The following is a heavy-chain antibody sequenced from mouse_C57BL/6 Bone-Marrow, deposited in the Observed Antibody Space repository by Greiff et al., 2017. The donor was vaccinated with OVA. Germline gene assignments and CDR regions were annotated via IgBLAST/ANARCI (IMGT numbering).Heavy chain of an antibody. CDR2: IRSKSSNYAT. V-gene: IGHV10-3*01. J-gene: IGHJ3*01. CDR1: GFTFNTYA. CDR3: VRDRAYYSNYEFAY. D-gene: IGHD2-5*01. Sequence: VQLQQSGGGLVQPKGSLKLSCAASGFTFNTYAMHWVRQAPGKGLEWVARIRSKSSNYATYYADSVKDRFTISRDDSQSMLYLQMNNLKTEDTAMYYCVRDRAYYSNYEFAYWGQGTLVTVSA.